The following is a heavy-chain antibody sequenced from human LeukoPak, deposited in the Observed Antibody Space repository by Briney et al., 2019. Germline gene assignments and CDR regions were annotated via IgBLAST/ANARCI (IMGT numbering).Heavy chain of an antibody. CDR1: GFTFSTYW. V-gene: IGHV3-7*01. J-gene: IGHJ4*02. CDR3: ARDSAGNDH. D-gene: IGHD6-13*01. Sequence: PGGSLRLSCAASGFTFSTYWMSWVRQAPGKGLEWVANIKQDGSEKYYIDSVKGRFTISRDNAKNSLYLQMNSLRAEDTAMYYCARDSAGNDHWGQGTLVTVSS. CDR2: IKQDGSEK.